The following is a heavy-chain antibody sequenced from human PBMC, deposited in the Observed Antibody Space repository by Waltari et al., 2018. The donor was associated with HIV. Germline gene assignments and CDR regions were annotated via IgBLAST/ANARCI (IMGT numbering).Heavy chain of an antibody. V-gene: IGHV1-46*01. CDR2: INPSGGST. Sequence: QVQLVQSGAEVKKPGASVKVSCTASGSTFTRYYMHWGRQAPGQGLEWMGIINPSGGSTSYAQKFQGRVTLTRDTSTSTVYMELSSLRSEDTAVYYCARDGGVVVPSDYWGQGTLVTVSS. CDR3: ARDGGVVVPSDY. D-gene: IGHD2-2*01. J-gene: IGHJ4*02. CDR1: GSTFTRYY.